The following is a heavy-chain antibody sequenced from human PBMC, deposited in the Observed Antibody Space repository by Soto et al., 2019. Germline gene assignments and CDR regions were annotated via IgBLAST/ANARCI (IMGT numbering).Heavy chain of an antibody. D-gene: IGHD3-10*01. CDR2: INHSGST. J-gene: IGHJ4*02. CDR1: GGSFSGYY. Sequence: QVQLQQWGAGLLKPSETLSLTCAVYGGSFSGYYWSWIRQPPGKGLEWIGEINHSGSTNYNPSLKRRVDVKVDTSKNQFSLELSSVTAADTAVYYCASMEVVRELNRVYWGQGTLVTVS. V-gene: IGHV4-34*01. CDR3: ASMEVVRELNRVY.